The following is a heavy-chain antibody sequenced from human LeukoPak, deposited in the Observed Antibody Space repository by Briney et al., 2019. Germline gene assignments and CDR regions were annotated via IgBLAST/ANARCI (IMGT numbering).Heavy chain of an antibody. V-gene: IGHV3-30*02. CDR1: GFTFSSYG. D-gene: IGHD6-19*01. Sequence: TGGSLRLSCAASGFTFSSYGMHWVRQAPGKGLEWVAFIRYDGSNKHYADAVKGRFTISRDNSKNTLYLQMNSLRAEDTAVYYCAKVELSSGWAGGNYWGQGTLVTVSS. CDR3: AKVELSSGWAGGNY. J-gene: IGHJ4*02. CDR2: IRYDGSNK.